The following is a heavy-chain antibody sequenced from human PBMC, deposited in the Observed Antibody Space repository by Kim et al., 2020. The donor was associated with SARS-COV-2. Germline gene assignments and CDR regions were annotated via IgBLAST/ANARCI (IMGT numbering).Heavy chain of an antibody. V-gene: IGHV4-59*01. D-gene: IGHD3-3*01. CDR2: IYYSGST. Sequence: SETLSLTCTVSGGSISSYYWSWIRQPPGKGLEWIGYIYYSGSTNYNPSLKSRVTISVDTSKNQFSLKLSSVTAADTAVYYCARGRTIFGVVTSPCDYWGQGTRVTFSS. CDR3: ARGRTIFGVVTSPCDY. CDR1: GGSISSYY. J-gene: IGHJ4*02.